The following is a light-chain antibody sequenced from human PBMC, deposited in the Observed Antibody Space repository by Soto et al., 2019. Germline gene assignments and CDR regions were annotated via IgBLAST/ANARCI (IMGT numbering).Light chain of an antibody. V-gene: IGLV1-44*01. J-gene: IGLJ2*01. Sequence: QSVLTQPPSASGTPGQRVTISCSGSSSNIGSNTVNWYQQLPGTAPKLLIYSNNQRPSGVPDRFSGSKSGTSASLAISGLQSEDEADYYCGAWDDSLNALVFGGGTKLTVL. CDR2: SNN. CDR1: SSNIGSNT. CDR3: GAWDDSLNALV.